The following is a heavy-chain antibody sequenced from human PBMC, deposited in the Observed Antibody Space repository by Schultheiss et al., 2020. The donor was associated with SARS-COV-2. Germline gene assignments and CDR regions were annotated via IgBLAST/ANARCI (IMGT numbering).Heavy chain of an antibody. CDR3: AREGDWSGYYPGWFDP. V-gene: IGHV3-30*04. Sequence: GGSLRLSCAASGFTFSSYAMSWVRQAPGKGLEWVAVISYDGSNKYYADSVKGRFTISRDNSKNTLYLQMNSLRAEDTAVYYCAREGDWSGYYPGWFDPWGQGTLVTVSS. CDR2: ISYDGSNK. D-gene: IGHD3-3*01. CDR1: GFTFSSYA. J-gene: IGHJ5*02.